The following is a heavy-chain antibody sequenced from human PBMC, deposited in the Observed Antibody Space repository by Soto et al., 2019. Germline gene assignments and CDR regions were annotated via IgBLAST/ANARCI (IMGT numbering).Heavy chain of an antibody. V-gene: IGHV3-74*01. J-gene: IGHJ4*02. CDR3: ATSKGGVGNGPTTY. CDR2: MNSDGSNT. D-gene: IGHD2-8*02. Sequence: EVQLVEFGGALVQPGGSLRLSCAASGFTFSNYWMHWVRQAPGKGLVWISRMNSDGSNTVYADAVKGRFTISRDNAKNTLYLQMNSLRAEDTVVYYCATSKGGVGNGPTTYCGQGTLVTVSS. CDR1: GFTFSNYW.